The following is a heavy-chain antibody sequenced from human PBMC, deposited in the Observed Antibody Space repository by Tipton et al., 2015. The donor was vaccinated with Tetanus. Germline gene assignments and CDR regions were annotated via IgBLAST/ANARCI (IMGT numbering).Heavy chain of an antibody. J-gene: IGHJ4*02. CDR2: ISYDGNYQ. Sequence: SLRLSCAASGFTFSNSGMHWVRQAPGKGLEWVAIISYDGNYQSYAESVKGRFTISRDNSKSTLFLQMNGLRVEDTAVYYCIYTISCSASDYWGQVSLVTFSS. D-gene: IGHD2-2*01. V-gene: IGHV3-30*03. CDR1: GFTFSNSG. CDR3: IYTISCSASDY.